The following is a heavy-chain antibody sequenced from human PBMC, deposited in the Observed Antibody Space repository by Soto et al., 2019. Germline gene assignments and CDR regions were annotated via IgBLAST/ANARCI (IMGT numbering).Heavy chain of an antibody. D-gene: IGHD6-13*01. CDR1: GGSISSSSYY. V-gene: IGHV4-39*01. Sequence: QLQLQESGPGLVKPSETLSLTCTVSGGSISSSSYYWGWIRQPPGKGLEWIGSIYYSGSTYYNPSLKSRVTISGDTSKNQFSLKLSSVTAADAAVYYCARHRSWLQTAFDYWGQGTLVTVSS. CDR2: IYYSGST. CDR3: ARHRSWLQTAFDY. J-gene: IGHJ4*02.